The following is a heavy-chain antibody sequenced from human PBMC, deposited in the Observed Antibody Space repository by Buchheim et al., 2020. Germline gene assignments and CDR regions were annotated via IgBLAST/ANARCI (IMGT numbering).Heavy chain of an antibody. J-gene: IGHJ6*02. V-gene: IGHV4-34*01. CDR1: NGPFNGYY. CDR3: ASLVGAVVNLYYFGMDL. Sequence: QVQLQQWGAGLLKPSDTLSLTCAVSNGPFNGYYWSWLRQPPGSGPEWIGEISHSGSATYNPSLKSRVTISVDPSKNQFSLTLTSLTAAPTGVYYCASLVGAVVNLYYFGMDLWAQGTT. D-gene: IGHD2-8*02. CDR2: ISHSGSA.